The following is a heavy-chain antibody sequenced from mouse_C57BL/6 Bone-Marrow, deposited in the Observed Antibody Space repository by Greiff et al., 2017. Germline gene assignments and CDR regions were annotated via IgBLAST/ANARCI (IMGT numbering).Heavy chain of an antibody. D-gene: IGHD2-4*01. CDR1: GYTFTSYD. CDR3: ASHYDYDWFAY. J-gene: IGHJ3*01. Sequence: QVQLQQSGPELVKPGASVKLSCKASGYTFTSYDINWVKQRPGQGLEWIGWIYPRDGSTKYNEKFKGKATLTVDTSSSTAYMELHSLTAEDSAVYFCASHYDYDWFAYWGQGTLVTVSA. V-gene: IGHV1-85*01. CDR2: IYPRDGST.